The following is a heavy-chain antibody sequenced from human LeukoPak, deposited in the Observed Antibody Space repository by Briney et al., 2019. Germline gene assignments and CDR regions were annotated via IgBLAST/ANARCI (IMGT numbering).Heavy chain of an antibody. CDR2: IYSDNT. CDR1: GFTFSSYD. V-gene: IGHV3-53*01. J-gene: IGHJ4*02. Sequence: GGSLRLSCAASGFTFSSYDMTWVRQAPGKGLEWVSFIYSDNTHYSDSVKGRFTISRDNSKNTLYLQMNSLRAEDTAVYYCARDTRFARLVYWGQGTLVTVSS. D-gene: IGHD2-15*01. CDR3: ARDTRFARLVY.